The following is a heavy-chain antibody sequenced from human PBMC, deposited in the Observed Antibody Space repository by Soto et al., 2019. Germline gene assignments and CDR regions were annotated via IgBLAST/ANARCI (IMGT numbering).Heavy chain of an antibody. D-gene: IGHD4-17*01. J-gene: IGHJ4*01. CDR1: GYTFTSYG. CDR2: ISVHNGKT. Sequence: QVQLVQSGAEVKKPGASVKVSCKASGYTFTSYGISWVRQAPGQGLEWMGWISVHNGKTNYAQKIQGRVTMTKDTSTSTDYRELRSLRSDDTAVCYCSRDGGTVTTDYWGQGTLGTVSS. CDR3: SRDGGTVTTDY. V-gene: IGHV1-18*01.